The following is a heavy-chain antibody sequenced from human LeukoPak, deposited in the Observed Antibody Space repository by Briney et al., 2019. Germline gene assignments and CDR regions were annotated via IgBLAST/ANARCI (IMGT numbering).Heavy chain of an antibody. D-gene: IGHD6-6*01. CDR3: VYSSSPRLDDAFDI. Sequence: SETLSLTCTVSGGSISSYYWSWIRQPPGKGLEWIGYIYYSGSTNYNPSLKSRVTISVDTSKNQFSLKLSSVTAADTAVYYCVYSSSPRLDDAFDIWGQGTMVTVSS. V-gene: IGHV4-59*01. CDR2: IYYSGST. CDR1: GGSISSYY. J-gene: IGHJ3*02.